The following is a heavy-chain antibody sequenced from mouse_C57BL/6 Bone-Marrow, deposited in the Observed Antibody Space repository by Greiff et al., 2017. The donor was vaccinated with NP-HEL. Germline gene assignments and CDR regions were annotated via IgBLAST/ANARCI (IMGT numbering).Heavy chain of an antibody. CDR3: LTGPLYYFDY. Sequence: VKLVESGAELVRPGASVTLSCKASGYTFTDYEMHWVKQTPVHGLEWIGAIDPETGGTAYNQKFKGKAILTADKSSSTAYMELRSLTSEDSAVYYSLTGPLYYFDYWGQGTTLTVSS. D-gene: IGHD4-1*01. J-gene: IGHJ2*01. CDR2: IDPETGGT. CDR1: GYTFTDYE. V-gene: IGHV1-15*01.